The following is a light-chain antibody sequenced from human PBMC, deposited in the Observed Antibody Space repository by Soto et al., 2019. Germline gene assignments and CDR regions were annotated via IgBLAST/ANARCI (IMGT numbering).Light chain of an antibody. Sequence: EIVMTQSPATLSVSPGERATLSCRASQSVSSNLAWYQQKPGQAPRLLIYGASTRATGIQARFSGSGSGTEFTLTISSLQYEDFAVYYCQQYNNWPGTFGQGTKVEIK. CDR1: QSVSSN. CDR3: QQYNNWPGT. J-gene: IGKJ1*01. CDR2: GAS. V-gene: IGKV3-15*01.